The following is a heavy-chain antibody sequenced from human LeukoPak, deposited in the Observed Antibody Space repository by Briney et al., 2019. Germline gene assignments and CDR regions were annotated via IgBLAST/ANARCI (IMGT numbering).Heavy chain of an antibody. V-gene: IGHV1-2*02. CDR1: GYTFTGYY. CDR2: INPNSGGT. Sequence: ASVKVSCKASGYTFTGYYMHWVRQAPGQGLEWMGWINPNSGGTNYAQKFQGRVTITADESTSTAYMELSSLRSEDTAVYYCARAVHWSGYTRGYWYFDLWGRGTLVTVSS. D-gene: IGHD3-3*01. CDR3: ARAVHWSGYTRGYWYFDL. J-gene: IGHJ2*01.